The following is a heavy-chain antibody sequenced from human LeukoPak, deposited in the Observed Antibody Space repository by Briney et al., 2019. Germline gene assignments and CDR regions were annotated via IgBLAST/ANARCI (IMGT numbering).Heavy chain of an antibody. CDR1: GYSISSGYY. Sequence: PSETLSLTCTVSGYSISSGYYWGWIRQPPGKGLEGIGSIYHSGSTYYNPSLKSRVTISVDTSKNQFSLKLSSVTAADTAVYYCAREGTNRYYFDYWGQGTLVTVSS. J-gene: IGHJ4*02. V-gene: IGHV4-38-2*02. CDR3: AREGTNRYYFDY. D-gene: IGHD1-14*01. CDR2: IYHSGST.